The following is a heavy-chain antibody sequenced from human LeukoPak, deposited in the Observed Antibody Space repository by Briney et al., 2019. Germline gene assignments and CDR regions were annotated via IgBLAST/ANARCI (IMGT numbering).Heavy chain of an antibody. CDR1: GYSFTSYW. Sequence: KPGESLKISCKGSGYSFTSYWIAWVRQMPGKGLEWMGSIYPGGSDTRYSPSFQGQVTFSADKSITTAYLQWTSLKASDTAMYYCARLFNGYYDSSGDDYWAQGTLVTVSS. D-gene: IGHD3-22*01. CDR2: IYPGGSDT. CDR3: ARLFNGYYDSSGDDY. V-gene: IGHV5-51*01. J-gene: IGHJ4*02.